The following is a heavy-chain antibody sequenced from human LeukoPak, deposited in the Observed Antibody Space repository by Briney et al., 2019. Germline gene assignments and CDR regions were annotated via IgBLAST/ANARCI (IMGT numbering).Heavy chain of an antibody. V-gene: IGHV4-31*03. CDR2: IYYSGST. CDR1: GGSISSGGYY. D-gene: IGHD4-17*01. J-gene: IGHJ4*02. CDR3: ARHTVTTWSIDY. Sequence: SETLSLTCTVSGGSISSGGYYWSWIRQHPGKGLEWIGYIYYSGSTYYNPSLKIRVTISVDTSKNQFYLRLSSVTAADTAVYYCARHTVTTWSIDYWGQGTLVTVSS.